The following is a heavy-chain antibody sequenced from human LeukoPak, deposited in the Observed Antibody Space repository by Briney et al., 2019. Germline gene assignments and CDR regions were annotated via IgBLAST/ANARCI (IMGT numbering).Heavy chain of an antibody. V-gene: IGHV3-7*04. D-gene: IGHD2-21*01. J-gene: IGHJ4*02. CDR1: GFTFRTYS. Sequence: GGSLRLSCAASGFTFRTYSMSWVRQAPGKGLEWVANIKHDGSVKNYAESVRGRFTISRDDAKNSLYLQMSSLRAEDTAVYYCARAFYWDGDSYYRHCGYWGQGNLVTVSS. CDR3: ARAFYWDGDSYYRHCGY. CDR2: IKHDGSVK.